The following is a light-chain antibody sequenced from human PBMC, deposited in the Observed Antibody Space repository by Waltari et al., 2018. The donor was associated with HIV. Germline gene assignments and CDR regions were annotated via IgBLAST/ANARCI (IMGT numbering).Light chain of an antibody. CDR3: QSYDSRLHVV. Sequence: QSALTQPPSVSGAPGQRVTISSTGTTSNSGVGYHVHWYQHLPGKAPKLLIYGNNNRPSGVPDRFSGSKSGTSASLAITGLQAEDEADYYCQSYDSRLHVVFGGGTKLTVL. CDR2: GNN. V-gene: IGLV1-40*01. CDR1: TSNSGVGYH. J-gene: IGLJ2*01.